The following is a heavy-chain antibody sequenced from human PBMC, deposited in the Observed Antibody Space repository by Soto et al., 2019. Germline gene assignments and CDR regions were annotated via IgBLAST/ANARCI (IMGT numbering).Heavy chain of an antibody. J-gene: IGHJ6*02. D-gene: IGHD3-9*01. V-gene: IGHV1-8*01. CDR2: MNPNSGNT. CDR1: GYTFTSYD. Sequence: ASVTVSCKASGYTFTSYDINWVRQATGQGLEWMGWMNPNSGNTGYAQKFQGRVTMTRNTSISTAYMELSSLRSEDTAVYYWARGLKGRYFDWSRAYYGMDVWGQGTTATVSS. CDR3: ARGLKGRYFDWSRAYYGMDV.